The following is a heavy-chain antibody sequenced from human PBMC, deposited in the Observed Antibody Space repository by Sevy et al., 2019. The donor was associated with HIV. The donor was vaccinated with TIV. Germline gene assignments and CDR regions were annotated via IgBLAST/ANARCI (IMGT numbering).Heavy chain of an antibody. Sequence: GGSLRLSCAASGFTFSSYAMSWVRQAPGKGLEWVSAISGSGGSTYYADSVKGRFTISRDNSKNTLYLQMNSLRAEDMAVYYCAKDGQPYYDILTGYYKTQRYYFDYWGQGTLVTVSS. D-gene: IGHD3-9*01. V-gene: IGHV3-23*01. CDR3: AKDGQPYYDILTGYYKTQRYYFDY. CDR1: GFTFSSYA. CDR2: ISGSGGST. J-gene: IGHJ4*02.